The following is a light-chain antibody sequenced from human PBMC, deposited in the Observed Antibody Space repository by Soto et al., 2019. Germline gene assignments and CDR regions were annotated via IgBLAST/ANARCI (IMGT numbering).Light chain of an antibody. CDR3: QQYYSSPPEPST. V-gene: IGKV3-20*01. J-gene: IGKJ2*01. Sequence: EIVLTQSPGTVSLSPGDRATLSCRASQSISANYLAWYQQKPGQAPRLLIYGVSIRATGIPDRFAGSGSGPDFTLTISRLEPEDVAVYYCQQYYSSPPEPSTFGQGTKLEI. CDR1: QSISANY. CDR2: GVS.